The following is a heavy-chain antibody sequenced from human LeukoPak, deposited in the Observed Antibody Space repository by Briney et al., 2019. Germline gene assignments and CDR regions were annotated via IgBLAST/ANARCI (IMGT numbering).Heavy chain of an antibody. CDR1: GFTFSSYA. CDR2: ISYDGSDI. J-gene: IGHJ6*02. CDR3: ASWLPAADSIYGTDV. Sequence: PGGSLRLSCAASGFTFSSYAIHWVRQAPGKGLEWVAVISYDGSDIYYADSVKGRFTISRDNSKNTLYLQMGNLRAEDMAVYYCASWLPAADSIYGTDVWGQGTTVTVSS. D-gene: IGHD6-13*01. V-gene: IGHV3-30*03.